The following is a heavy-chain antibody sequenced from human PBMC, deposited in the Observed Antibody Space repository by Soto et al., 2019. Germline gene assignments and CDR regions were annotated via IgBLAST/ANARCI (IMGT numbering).Heavy chain of an antibody. CDR1: GCTFSSYT. CDR3: ASLSGITAFAI. J-gene: IGHJ3*02. CDR2: IIPILGIA. Sequence: ASVKVSCKASGCTFSSYTISWVRQAPGQGLEWTGRIIPILGIANYAQKFQGRVTITADKSTSTAYMELSSLRSEDTAVYYCASLSGITAFAIWGQGTMVTVSS. V-gene: IGHV1-69*02.